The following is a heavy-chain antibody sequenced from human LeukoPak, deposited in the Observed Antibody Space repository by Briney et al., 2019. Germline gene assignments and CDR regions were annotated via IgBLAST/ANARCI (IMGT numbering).Heavy chain of an antibody. J-gene: IGHJ5*02. D-gene: IGHD3-9*01. Sequence: SETLSLTCTVSGGSIRSTDYYWGWVRQPPGKGLEWIGSLYNSGSTYYNPSLKSRVTISVDTSKNQFSLKLSSVTAADTAVYYCARTLYDILTASYFGSSQLLDTWGQGTLVTASS. V-gene: IGHV4-39*01. CDR3: ARTLYDILTASYFGSSQLLDT. CDR2: LYNSGST. CDR1: GGSIRSTDYY.